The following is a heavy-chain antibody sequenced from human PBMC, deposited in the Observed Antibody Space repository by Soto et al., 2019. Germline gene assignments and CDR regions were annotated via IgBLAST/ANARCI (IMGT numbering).Heavy chain of an antibody. CDR1: GGTFSSYT. V-gene: IGHV1-69*02. Sequence: SVEVPCKASGGTFSSYTISWVRQAPGQGLEWMGRIIPILGIANYAQKFQGRVTITADKSTSTAYMELSSLRSEDTAVYYCARPVYSDAFDIWGQGTMVTVSS. J-gene: IGHJ3*02. CDR3: ARPVYSDAFDI. CDR2: IIPILGIA. D-gene: IGHD2-21*01.